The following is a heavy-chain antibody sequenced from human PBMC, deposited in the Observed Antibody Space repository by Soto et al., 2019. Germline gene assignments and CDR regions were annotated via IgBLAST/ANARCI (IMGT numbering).Heavy chain of an antibody. CDR3: TGEVAPGY. V-gene: IGHV3-30*03. CDR2: ISRDGGTK. J-gene: IGHJ4*02. CDR1: GFTVSTYG. Sequence: QVQLVESGGGVVQPGRSLRLSCAVSGFTVSTYGMHWVRQAPGKGLEWVAVISRDGGTKYYADSVKGRFTISRDNSRNTLFLEMNSLRGDVMAVYYCTGEVAPGYGGKGPLVPVSS.